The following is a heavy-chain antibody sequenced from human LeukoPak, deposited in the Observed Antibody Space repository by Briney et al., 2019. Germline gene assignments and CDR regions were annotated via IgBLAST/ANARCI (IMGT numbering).Heavy chain of an antibody. V-gene: IGHV3-33*01. CDR1: GFTFSSYG. D-gene: IGHD6-6*01. CDR3: ARDRQLGGYYYYGMDV. Sequence: GRSLRLSCAASGFTFSSYGMHWVRQAPGKGLEWVAVIWYDGSNKYYADSVKGRFAISRDNSKDTLYLQMNSLRAEDTAVYYCARDRQLGGYYYYGMDVWGQGTTVTISS. J-gene: IGHJ6*02. CDR2: IWYDGSNK.